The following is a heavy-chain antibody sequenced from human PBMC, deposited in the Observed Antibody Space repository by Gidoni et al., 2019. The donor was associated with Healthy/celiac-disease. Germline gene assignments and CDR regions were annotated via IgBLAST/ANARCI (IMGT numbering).Heavy chain of an antibody. Sequence: QVQLVESGGGLVTPGGPLRLPFVASGFTFSDHSMSWIRQAPGKGLEWISYISGSSSYTKYADSVKGRFTISRDNTKNSLYLQMNSLRAEDTAVYYCARGGHVTPMTYWGQGTLVTVSS. CDR1: GFTFSDHS. V-gene: IGHV3-11*05. CDR2: ISGSSSYT. J-gene: IGHJ4*02. D-gene: IGHD4-17*01. CDR3: ARGGHVTPMTY.